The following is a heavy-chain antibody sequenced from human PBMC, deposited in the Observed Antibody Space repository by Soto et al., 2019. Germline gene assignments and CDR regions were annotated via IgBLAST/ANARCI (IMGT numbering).Heavy chain of an antibody. V-gene: IGHV4-31*03. CDR1: GGSISSGDYY. J-gene: IGHJ4*02. CDR3: ARDPGSYYDASGYMDY. CDR2: IYYSGST. Sequence: SETLSLTCTVSGGSISSGDYYWSWIRQHPGKGLEWIGYIYYSGSTYYNPSLKSRVTISVDTSKNQFSLKLSSVTAADTAVYYCARDPGSYYDASGYMDYWGQGTLVTVSS. D-gene: IGHD3-22*01.